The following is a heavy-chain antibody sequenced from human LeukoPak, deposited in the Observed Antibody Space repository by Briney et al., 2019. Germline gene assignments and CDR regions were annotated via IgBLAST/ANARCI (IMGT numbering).Heavy chain of an antibody. CDR2: IYYSGST. CDR3: ARRLRLERKNAFDI. Sequence: PSETLSLTCTVSGGSISSSSYYWGWIRQPPGKGLEWIGSIYYSGSTYYNPFLKSRVTISVDTSKNQFSLKLSSVTAADTAVYYCARRLRLERKNAFDIWGQGTMVTVSS. V-gene: IGHV4-39*01. CDR1: GGSISSSSYY. D-gene: IGHD1-1*01. J-gene: IGHJ3*02.